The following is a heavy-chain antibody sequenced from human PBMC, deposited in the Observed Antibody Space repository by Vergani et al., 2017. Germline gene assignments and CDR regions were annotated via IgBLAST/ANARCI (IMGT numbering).Heavy chain of an antibody. J-gene: IGHJ3*02. D-gene: IGHD1-26*01. CDR1: GFTFSSYS. CDR2: ISSSSSYI. V-gene: IGHV3-21*01. CDR3: ARDMVGSYYDAFDI. Sequence: EVQLVESGGGLVKPGGSLRLSGAASGFTFSSYSMNWVRQAPGKGLEWVSSISSSSSYIYYADSVKGRFTISRDNAKNSLYLQMNSLRAEDTAVYYCARDMVGSYYDAFDIWGQGTMVTVSS.